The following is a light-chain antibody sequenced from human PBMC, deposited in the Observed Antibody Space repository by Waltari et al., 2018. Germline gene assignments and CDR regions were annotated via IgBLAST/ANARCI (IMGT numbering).Light chain of an antibody. V-gene: IGLV1-40*01. CDR1: SSNIGSTYD. J-gene: IGLJ2*01. Sequence: QSVLTQPPSVSGAPGQTVTISCTGSSSNIGSTYDLHWYQQLPGTAPKLLIYGNSNRPSGVPDRFSGSKSGTSASLAITGLQAEDEADYYCQSHDRSLNGHVVFGGGTKVTVL. CDR3: QSHDRSLNGHVV. CDR2: GNS.